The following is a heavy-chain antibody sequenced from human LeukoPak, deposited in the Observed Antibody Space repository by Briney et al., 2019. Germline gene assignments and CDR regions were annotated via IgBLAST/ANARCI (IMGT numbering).Heavy chain of an antibody. D-gene: IGHD5-12*01. CDR2: ISGSSSNV. CDR1: GFTFSSYE. J-gene: IGHJ4*02. CDR3: ASSRGYSDYGSDY. Sequence: GGSLRLSCAASGFTFSSYEMNWVRQAPGKGLEWISAISGSSSNVYYAASVRGRFTISRDNAENSLYLQMNSLRPEDAAVYFCASSRGYSDYGSDYWGQGTLVTVSS. V-gene: IGHV3-48*03.